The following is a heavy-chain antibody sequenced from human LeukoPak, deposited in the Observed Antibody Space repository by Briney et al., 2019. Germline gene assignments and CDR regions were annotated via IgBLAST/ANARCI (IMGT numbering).Heavy chain of an antibody. V-gene: IGHV3-30*03. D-gene: IGHD1-26*01. J-gene: IGHJ3*02. CDR2: ISYDGSNK. CDR3: LRGATFIVGATTSPVAFDI. CDR1: GFTFSSYG. Sequence: GGSLRLSCAASGFTFSSYGMHWVRQAPGKGLEWVAIISYDGSNKYYADSVKGRFTISRDNSKNTLYLQMNSLRAEDTAVYYCLRGATFIVGATTSPVAFDIWGQGTMVTVSS.